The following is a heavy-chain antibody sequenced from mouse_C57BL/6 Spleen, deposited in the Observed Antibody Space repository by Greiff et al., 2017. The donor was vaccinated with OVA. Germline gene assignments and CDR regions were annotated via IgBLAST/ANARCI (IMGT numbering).Heavy chain of an antibody. V-gene: IGHV1-26*01. J-gene: IGHJ1*03. D-gene: IGHD1-1*01. CDR1: GYTFTDYY. CDR3: ASTFITTVVARYFDV. CDR2: INPNNGGT. Sequence: VQLQQSGPELVKPGASVKISCKASGYTFTDYYMNWVKQSHGKSLEWIGDINPNNGGTSYNQKFKGKATLTVDKSSSTAYMELRSLTSEDSAVYYCASTFITTVVARYFDVWGTGTTVTVSS.